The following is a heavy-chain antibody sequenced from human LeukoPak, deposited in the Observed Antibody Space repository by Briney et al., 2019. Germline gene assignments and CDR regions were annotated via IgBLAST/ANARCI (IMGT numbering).Heavy chain of an antibody. CDR3: AKGRADY. J-gene: IGHJ4*02. CDR1: GFTFSSYA. CDR2: ISYDGSNK. V-gene: IGHV3-30*04. Sequence: GGSLRLSCAASGFTFSSYAMHWVRQAPGKGLEWVAVISYDGSNKYYADSVKGRFTISRDNSKNTLSLQMTSLRAEDTAVYYCAKGRADYSGQGTLVTVSS.